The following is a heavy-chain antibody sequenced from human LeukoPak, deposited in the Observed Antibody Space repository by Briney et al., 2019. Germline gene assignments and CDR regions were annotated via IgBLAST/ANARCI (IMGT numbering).Heavy chain of an antibody. CDR2: MNPNSGNT. D-gene: IGHD4-23*01. Sequence: GESLKISCKGSGYSFGSFWINWVRQATGQGLEWMGWMNPNSGNTGYAQKFQGRVTMTRNTSISTAYMELSSLRSEDTAVYYCARVVLRWFNERGDAFDIWGQGTMVTVSS. V-gene: IGHV1-8*02. J-gene: IGHJ3*02. CDR1: GYSFGSFW. CDR3: ARVVLRWFNERGDAFDI.